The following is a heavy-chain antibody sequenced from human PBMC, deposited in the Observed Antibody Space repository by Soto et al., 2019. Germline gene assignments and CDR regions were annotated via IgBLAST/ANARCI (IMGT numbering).Heavy chain of an antibody. CDR2: INSDGSST. V-gene: IGHV3-74*01. CDR3: ARDDCRTILGNYYCYMDD. CDR1: GFTFSSYW. Sequence: GGSLRLSCAASGFTFSSYWMHWVRQAPGKGLVWVSRINSDGSSTSYADSVKGRFTISRDTSKNTLYLQMNSLGAEDTAVYYCARDDCRTILGNYYCYMDDWGKGTTVTVSS. D-gene: IGHD3-3*01. J-gene: IGHJ6*03.